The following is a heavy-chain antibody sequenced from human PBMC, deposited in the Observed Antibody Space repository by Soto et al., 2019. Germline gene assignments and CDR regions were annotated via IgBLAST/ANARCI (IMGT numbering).Heavy chain of an antibody. D-gene: IGHD3-16*01. Sequence: PGESLKISCKGSGYSFTSYWIGWVRQMPGKGLEWMGIIYPGDSDTRYSPSFQGQVTISADKSISTAYLQWSSLKASDTAMYYCAKTSIMITFGNQSPQYYFDYWGQGTLVTVSS. CDR1: GYSFTSYW. J-gene: IGHJ4*02. CDR3: AKTSIMITFGNQSPQYYFDY. V-gene: IGHV5-51*01. CDR2: IYPGDSDT.